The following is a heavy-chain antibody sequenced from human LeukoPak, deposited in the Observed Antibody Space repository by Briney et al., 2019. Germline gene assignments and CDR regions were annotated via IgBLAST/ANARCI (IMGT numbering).Heavy chain of an antibody. V-gene: IGHV4-59*01. J-gene: IGHJ4*02. CDR3: AREGSSSWNVGYFDY. CDR2: IYYSGST. D-gene: IGHD6-13*01. CDR1: GASISGYY. Sequence: PSETLSLTRTVSGASISGYYWSWIRQPPGKGLEWIGYIYYSGSTNYNPSLKSRVTISVDTSKNQFSLKLTSVTAADTAVYYCAREGSSSWNVGYFDYWGQGTLVTVSS.